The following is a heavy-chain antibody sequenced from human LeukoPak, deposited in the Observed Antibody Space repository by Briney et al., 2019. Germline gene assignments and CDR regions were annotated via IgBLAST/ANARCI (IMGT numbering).Heavy chain of an antibody. CDR1: GYTFTGYY. CDR2: INPNSGGT. V-gene: IGHV1-2*04. J-gene: IGHJ4*02. CDR3: ARGGFGYCSSTSCYTFDY. D-gene: IGHD2-2*02. Sequence: ASVKVSCKASGYTFTGYYMHWVRQAPGQGLEWMGWINPNSGGTNYAQKFQGWVTMTRNTSISTAYMELSSLRSEDTAVYYCARGGFGYCSSTSCYTFDYWGQGTLVTVSS.